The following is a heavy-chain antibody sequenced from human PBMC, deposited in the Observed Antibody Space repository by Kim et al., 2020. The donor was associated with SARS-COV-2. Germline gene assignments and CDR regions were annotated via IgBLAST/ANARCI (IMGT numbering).Heavy chain of an antibody. CDR1: GGTFSSYA. Sequence: SVKVSCKASGGTFSSYAISWVRQAPGQGLEWMGGIIPIFGTANYAQKFQGRVTITADESTSTAYMELSSLRSEDTAVYYCARGGDIVVVPAAMQHYYYYGMDVWGQGTTVTVSS. V-gene: IGHV1-69*13. CDR2: IIPIFGTA. CDR3: ARGGDIVVVPAAMQHYYYYGMDV. D-gene: IGHD2-2*01. J-gene: IGHJ6*02.